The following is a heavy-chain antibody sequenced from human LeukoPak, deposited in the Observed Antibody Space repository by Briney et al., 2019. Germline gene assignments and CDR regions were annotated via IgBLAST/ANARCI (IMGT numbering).Heavy chain of an antibody. J-gene: IGHJ1*01. CDR1: GGSLNGYY. V-gene: IGHV4-34*01. CDR2: INHSGST. Sequence: SDPQSLLCTVWGGSLNGYYGRCIRNPPGKALEGIGEINHSGSTNYNPSLKSRLTISVDTSKNQFSLKLSSVTAADTAVYYCARRLDPMVRDALKHFQHWGQGTLVTVSS. D-gene: IGHD3-10*01. CDR3: ARRLDPMVRDALKHFQH.